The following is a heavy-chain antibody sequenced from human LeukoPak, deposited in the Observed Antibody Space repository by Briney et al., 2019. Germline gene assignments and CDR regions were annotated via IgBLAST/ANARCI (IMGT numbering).Heavy chain of an antibody. Sequence: SETLSLTCTVSGGSISSGSYYWSWIRQPAGKGLEWIGRIYTSGSPYYNPSLKSRVTISVDTSKNQFSLKLSSVTAADTAVYYCARGSGYYYGDFDYWGQGTLVTVSS. V-gene: IGHV4-61*02. J-gene: IGHJ4*02. CDR1: GGSISSGSYY. CDR3: ARGSGYYYGDFDY. D-gene: IGHD3-22*01. CDR2: IYTSGSP.